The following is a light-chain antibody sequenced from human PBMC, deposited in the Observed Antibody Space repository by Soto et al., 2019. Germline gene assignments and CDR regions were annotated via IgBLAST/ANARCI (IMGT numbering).Light chain of an antibody. Sequence: DLQMTQSPSSLSASVGDRVIITCRASQSISTYLNWYQQKQGKAPKLLIYTASSLQSGVPSRFSGSGSGTDFTLTISSLQPEDFATYHCQQSDTFPRTFGQGTKVE. J-gene: IGKJ1*01. CDR1: QSISTY. CDR2: TAS. CDR3: QQSDTFPRT. V-gene: IGKV1-39*01.